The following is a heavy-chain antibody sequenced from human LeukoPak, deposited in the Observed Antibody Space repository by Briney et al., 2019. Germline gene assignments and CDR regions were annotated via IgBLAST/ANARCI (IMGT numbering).Heavy chain of an antibody. V-gene: IGHV4-30-4*07. D-gene: IGHD6-13*01. CDR3: ARGRYLTTGGGAAAGFLDY. J-gene: IGHJ4*02. CDR1: GGSISSGGYS. CDR2: IYYSGST. Sequence: KPSETLSLTCAVSGGSISSGGYSWSWIRQPPGKGLEWIGYIYYSGSTDYNPSLKSRVAISVDTSKNQFSLKLSSVTAADTAVYYCARGRYLTTGGGAAAGFLDYWGQGTLVTVSS.